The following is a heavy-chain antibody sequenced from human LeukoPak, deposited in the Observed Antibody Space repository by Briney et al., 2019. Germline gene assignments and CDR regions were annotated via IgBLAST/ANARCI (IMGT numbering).Heavy chain of an antibody. CDR3: ARIKTYSIRGENAMDV. V-gene: IGHV2-70*17. D-gene: IGHD4-11*01. CDR1: GFSLRTSGMC. J-gene: IGHJ6*02. Sequence: SGPTLVNPTQTLTLTCTFSGFSLRTSGMCVSWIRQPPGKALEWLARIDWDDDKFYSTSLKTRLTISKDTSKNLVALTMTNMDPADTATYYCARIKTYSIRGENAMDVWGQGTTVTVSS. CDR2: IDWDDDK.